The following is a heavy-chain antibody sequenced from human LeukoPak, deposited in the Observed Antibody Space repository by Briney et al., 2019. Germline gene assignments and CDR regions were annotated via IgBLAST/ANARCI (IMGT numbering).Heavy chain of an antibody. CDR2: ISSSSSYV. Sequence: GGSLRLSCAASGFTFSSYSMNWVRQAPGKGLEWGSSISSSSSYVYHADSVKGRFTISRDNAKNSLYQQMNSLRAEDTAVYYCARDVPTYYYDSSGYELDYWGQGTLVTVSS. V-gene: IGHV3-21*01. CDR3: ARDVPTYYYDSSGYELDY. J-gene: IGHJ4*02. D-gene: IGHD3-22*01. CDR1: GFTFSSYS.